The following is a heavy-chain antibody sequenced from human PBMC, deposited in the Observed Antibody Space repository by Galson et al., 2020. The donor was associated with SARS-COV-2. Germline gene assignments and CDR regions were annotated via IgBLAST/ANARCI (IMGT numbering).Heavy chain of an antibody. CDR2: IFSNDRT. J-gene: IGHJ4*02. V-gene: IGHV3-53*01. CDR1: GLSVSTHY. CDR3: ARDWGYYFDTRWDY. Sequence: GGSLRLSCTASGLSVSTHYMNWFRQAPGKGLEWVSIIFSNDRTYYADSVKGRFTLSRDNSENTVYLQMNKLRAEDTAVYYWARDWGYYFDTRWDYWGRGTLVTVSS. D-gene: IGHD3-3*01.